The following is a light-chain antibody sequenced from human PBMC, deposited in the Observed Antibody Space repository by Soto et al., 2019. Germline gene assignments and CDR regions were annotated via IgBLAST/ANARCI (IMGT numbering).Light chain of an antibody. CDR2: DAT. CDR3: CSYAASYTLA. Sequence: QSALTQPRSVSASPGQSVTISCTGTSSNVGGQDYVSWYQQNPGKAPRLMIYDATKRPSGVPYRFSGSKSGNVASLTISGLQAEDEADYYCCSYAASYTLAFGGGPMVTVL. J-gene: IGLJ2*01. CDR1: SSNVGGQDY. V-gene: IGLV2-11*01.